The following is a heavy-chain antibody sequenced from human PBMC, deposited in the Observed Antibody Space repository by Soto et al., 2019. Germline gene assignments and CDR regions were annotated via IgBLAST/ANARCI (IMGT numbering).Heavy chain of an antibody. Sequence: PGGSLRLSCAASGFTFSSYGMHWVRQAPGKGLEWVAVIWYDGSNKYYADSVKGRFTISRDNSKNTLYLQMNSLRAEDTAVYYCAREFSSIAARAEDYWGQGTLVTVSS. J-gene: IGHJ4*02. D-gene: IGHD6-6*01. V-gene: IGHV3-33*01. CDR3: AREFSSIAARAEDY. CDR1: GFTFSSYG. CDR2: IWYDGSNK.